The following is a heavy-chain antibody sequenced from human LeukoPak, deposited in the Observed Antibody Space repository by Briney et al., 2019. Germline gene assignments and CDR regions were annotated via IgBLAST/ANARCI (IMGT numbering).Heavy chain of an antibody. Sequence: GGSLKLSCAASGFTFSSYGMHWVRQAPGKGLEWVANIKQDGSEKYYVDSVKGRFTISRDNAMNSLYLQMNSLRAEDTAVYYCARAVSSGWYFDPWGQGTLVTVSS. J-gene: IGHJ5*02. CDR3: ARAVSSGWYFDP. D-gene: IGHD6-19*01. V-gene: IGHV3-7*01. CDR2: IKQDGSEK. CDR1: GFTFSSYG.